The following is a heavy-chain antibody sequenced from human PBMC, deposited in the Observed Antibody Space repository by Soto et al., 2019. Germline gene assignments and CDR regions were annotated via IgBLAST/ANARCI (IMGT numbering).Heavy chain of an antibody. V-gene: IGHV1-2*04. J-gene: IGHJ6*02. CDR2: INPKSGGT. Sequence: ASVKVSCKASGYSFTDYHIHWVRQAPGQGLEWLGRINPKSGGTSTAQKFQGWVTMTTDTSISTASMELTRLTSDDTAVYYCARGDSTDCSNGVCSFFYNHDMDVWGQGTTVTVSS. CDR1: GYSFTDYH. CDR3: ARGDSTDCSNGVCSFFYNHDMDV. D-gene: IGHD2-8*01.